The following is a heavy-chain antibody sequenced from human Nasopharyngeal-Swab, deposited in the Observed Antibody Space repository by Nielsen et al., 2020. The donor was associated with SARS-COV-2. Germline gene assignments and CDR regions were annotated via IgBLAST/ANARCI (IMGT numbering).Heavy chain of an antibody. J-gene: IGHJ5*02. D-gene: IGHD2-2*01. CDR2: FDPEDGET. Sequence: ASVKVSCKVSGYTLTKLSMHWVRQAPGKGLEWMGGFDPEDGETIYAQKFQGRVTMTEDTSTDTAYMELSSLRSEDTAVYYCATSAPYCSSTSCSYWFDPWGQGTLVTVSS. CDR1: GYTLTKLS. CDR3: ATSAPYCSSTSCSYWFDP. V-gene: IGHV1-24*01.